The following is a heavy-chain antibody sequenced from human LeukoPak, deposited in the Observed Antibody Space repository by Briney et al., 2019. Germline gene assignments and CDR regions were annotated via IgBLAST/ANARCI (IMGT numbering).Heavy chain of an antibody. CDR1: GFTFSSYG. V-gene: IGHV3-30*02. D-gene: IGHD1/OR15-1a*01. J-gene: IGHJ3*02. CDR3: AKDPFRGTVGAFDI. Sequence: GGSLRLSCAASGFTFSSYGTHWVRQAPGKGLEWVAFIRYDGSNKYYADSVKGRFTISRDNSKNTLYLQMNSLRAEDTAVYYCAKDPFRGTVGAFDIWGQGTMVTVSS. CDR2: IRYDGSNK.